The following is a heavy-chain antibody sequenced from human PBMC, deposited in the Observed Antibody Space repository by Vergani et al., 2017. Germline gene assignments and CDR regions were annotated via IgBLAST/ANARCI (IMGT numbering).Heavy chain of an antibody. CDR2: IYYSGST. CDR3: ASWGVLSVRGAFDI. J-gene: IGHJ3*02. Sequence: QVQLQESGPGLVKPSETLSLTCTVSGGSISSYYWSWIRQPPGKGLEWIGYIYYSGSTNYNPSLKSRVTISVDTSKNQFSLKLSSVTAADTAVYYCASWGVLSVRGAFDIWGQGTMVTVSS. CDR1: GGSISSYY. V-gene: IGHV4-59*08. D-gene: IGHD3-10*02.